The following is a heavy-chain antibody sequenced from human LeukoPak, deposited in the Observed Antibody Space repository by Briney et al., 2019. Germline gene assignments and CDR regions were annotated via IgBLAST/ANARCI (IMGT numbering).Heavy chain of an antibody. CDR3: ARDQSSGYDFLPYWYFDL. CDR1: GGSISSGSYY. V-gene: IGHV4-61*02. Sequence: SETLSLTCTVSGGSISSGSYYWSWIRQPAGKGLEWIGRIYTSGSTNYNPSLKSRVTISVDTSKNQFSLKLSSVTAADTAVYYCARDQSSGYDFLPYWYFDLWGRGTLVTVSS. J-gene: IGHJ2*01. D-gene: IGHD5-12*01. CDR2: IYTSGST.